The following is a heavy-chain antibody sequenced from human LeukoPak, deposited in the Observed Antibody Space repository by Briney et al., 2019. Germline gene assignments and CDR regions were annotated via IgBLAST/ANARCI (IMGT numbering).Heavy chain of an antibody. V-gene: IGHV3-33*01. CDR1: GFTFSSYG. J-gene: IGHJ4*02. D-gene: IGHD3-10*01. CDR2: IWYDGSNK. Sequence: GGSLRLSCAASGFTFSSYGMHWVRQAPGRGLEWVAVIWYDGSNKYYADSVKGRFTISRDNAKNSLYLQMNSLRAEDTAVYYCARGNSNYYGSGSYYKTFDYWGQGTLVTVSS. CDR3: ARGNSNYYGSGSYYKTFDY.